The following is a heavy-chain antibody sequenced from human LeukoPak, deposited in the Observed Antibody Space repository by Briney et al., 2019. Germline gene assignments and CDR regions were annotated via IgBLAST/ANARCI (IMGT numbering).Heavy chain of an antibody. D-gene: IGHD3-22*01. CDR1: GYTFTDFY. CDR3: ARYYYDSSGYSPFDY. CDR2: INPNSGGT. J-gene: IGHJ4*02. Sequence: GASVKVSCKASGYTFTDFYMHWVRQAPGQGLEWMGWINPNSGGTNYAQRFQGRVTMTRDTSISTAYLQWSSLKASDTAMYYCARYYYDSSGYSPFDYWGQGTLVTVSS. V-gene: IGHV1-2*02.